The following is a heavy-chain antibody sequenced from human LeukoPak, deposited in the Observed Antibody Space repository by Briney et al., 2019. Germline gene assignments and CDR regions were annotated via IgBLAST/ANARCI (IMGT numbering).Heavy chain of an antibody. CDR1: GYTLTELS. CDR2: FDPEDGET. J-gene: IGHJ4*02. CDR3: ATDPDIVVVPAARQGGY. V-gene: IGHV1-24*01. Sequence: GASVKVSCKVSGYTLTELSMHWVRQAPGKGLEWMGGFDPEDGETIYAQKFQGRVTMTEDTSTDTAYMELSSLRSEDTAVYYCATDPDIVVVPAARQGGYWGQGILVTVSS. D-gene: IGHD2-2*01.